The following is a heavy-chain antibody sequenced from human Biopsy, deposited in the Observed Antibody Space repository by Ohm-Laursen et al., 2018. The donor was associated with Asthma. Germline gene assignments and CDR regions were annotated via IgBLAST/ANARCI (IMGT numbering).Heavy chain of an antibody. J-gene: IGHJ5*02. Sequence: GTLSLTCTVSGGSISSDYWSWLRQSPGKGLEWIGYIHNSGNTNYNPSLKSRVTIPLDTSKNHFSLRLSFVTAADTAVYFCARGQGRGIQLWSLDPWGQGILVTVSS. CDR3: ARGQGRGIQLWSLDP. D-gene: IGHD5-18*01. V-gene: IGHV4-59*01. CDR2: IHNSGNT. CDR1: GGSISSDY.